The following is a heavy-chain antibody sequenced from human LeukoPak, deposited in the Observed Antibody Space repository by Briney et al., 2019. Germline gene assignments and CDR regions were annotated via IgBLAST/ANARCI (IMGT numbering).Heavy chain of an antibody. Sequence: SETLSLTCAVYGGSFSGYYWSWIRQPPGKGLEWIGEINHSGSTNYNPSLKSRVTMSVDTSKNQFSLKLSSVTAADTAVYYCARAPLRARRTPSLGWFDPWGQGTLVTVSS. CDR1: GGSFSGYY. CDR2: INHSGST. CDR3: ARAPLRARRTPSLGWFDP. D-gene: IGHD6-6*01. J-gene: IGHJ5*02. V-gene: IGHV4-34*01.